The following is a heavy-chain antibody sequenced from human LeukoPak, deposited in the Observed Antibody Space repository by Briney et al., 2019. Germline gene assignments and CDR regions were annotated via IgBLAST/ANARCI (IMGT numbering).Heavy chain of an antibody. CDR1: GGSISSYY. CDR3: AREPEIYAFDI. Sequence: SETLSLTCTVSGGSISSYYWSWIRQPPGKGLEWIGYIYYSGSTNYNPSLKSRVTISVDTSKNQFSLKLSSVTAADTAVYYCAREPEIYAFDIWGQGTMVTVSS. V-gene: IGHV4-59*01. D-gene: IGHD1-14*01. CDR2: IYYSGST. J-gene: IGHJ3*02.